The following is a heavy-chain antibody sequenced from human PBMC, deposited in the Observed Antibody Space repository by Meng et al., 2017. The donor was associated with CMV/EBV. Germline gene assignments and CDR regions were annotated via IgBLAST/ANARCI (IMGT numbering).Heavy chain of an antibody. CDR2: INHSGST. CDR1: SFRGYY. J-gene: IGHJ5*02. CDR3: ARGVGYCSSTSCYPRFDP. D-gene: IGHD2-2*01. V-gene: IGHV4-34*01. Sequence: SFRGYYWSWIRQPPGKGLEWIGEINHSGSTNYNPSLKSRVTISVDTSKNQFSLKLSSVTAADTAVYYCARGVGYCSSTSCYPRFDPWGQGTLVTVSS.